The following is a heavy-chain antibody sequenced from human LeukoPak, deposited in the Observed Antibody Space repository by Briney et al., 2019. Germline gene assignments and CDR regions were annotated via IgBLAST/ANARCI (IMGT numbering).Heavy chain of an antibody. CDR1: GGSFSGYY. CDR3: ARGGIGRTGYFDY. Sequence: SETLSLTCAVYGGSFSGYYCSSIRQPPGKRLEWIGEINHSVSTNYNPSLKSRVTISVDTSKNQFSLKLSSVTAADTAVYYCARGGIGRTGYFDYWGQGTLVTVSS. J-gene: IGHJ4*02. D-gene: IGHD1-26*01. CDR2: INHSVST. V-gene: IGHV4-34*01.